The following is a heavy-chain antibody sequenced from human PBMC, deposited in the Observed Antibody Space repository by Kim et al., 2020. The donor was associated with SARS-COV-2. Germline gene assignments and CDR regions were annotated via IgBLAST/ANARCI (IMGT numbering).Heavy chain of an antibody. D-gene: IGHD6-13*01. CDR1: GYSFTSYW. CDR2: IDPSDSYT. CDR3: ARHSTQAARPFDY. V-gene: IGHV5-10-1*01. Sequence: GASLKISCKGSGYSFTSYWIRWVRQMPGKGLEWMGRIDPSDSYTNYSPSFQGHVTISADKSISTAYLQWSSLKASDTAMYYCARHSTQAARPFDYWGQGTLVTVSS. J-gene: IGHJ4*02.